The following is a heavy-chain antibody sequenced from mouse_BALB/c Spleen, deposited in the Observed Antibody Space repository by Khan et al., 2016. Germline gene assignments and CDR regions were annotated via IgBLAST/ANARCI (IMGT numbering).Heavy chain of an antibody. V-gene: IGHV9-2-1*01. D-gene: IGHD1-1*01. Sequence: QIQLVQSGPELKKPGETVKISCKASGYTFTDYSMHWVTQAPGKGLKWMGWINTETGEPTYADDFKGRFAFSLESSASTAYLQINNLKNEDKATYFVPTYGSGYGFAYWGQGTLVTVSA. CDR3: PTYGSGYGFAY. CDR2: INTETGEP. J-gene: IGHJ3*01. CDR1: GYTFTDYS.